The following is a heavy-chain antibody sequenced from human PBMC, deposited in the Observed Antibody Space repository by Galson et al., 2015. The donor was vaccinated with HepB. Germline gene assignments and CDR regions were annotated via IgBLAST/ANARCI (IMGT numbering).Heavy chain of an antibody. D-gene: IGHD2-2*01. V-gene: IGHV3-30*03. CDR1: GFTFTNYG. Sequence: SLRLSCATSGFTFTNYGMHWVRQAPGKGLEWVAIVSFDGNTYNIDSVRGRFITSRDKSKNTMFLQMNNLRAEDTAVYFCATSPAEALEIWGQGTKVTVSS. J-gene: IGHJ3*02. CDR2: VSFDGNT. CDR3: ATSPAEALEI.